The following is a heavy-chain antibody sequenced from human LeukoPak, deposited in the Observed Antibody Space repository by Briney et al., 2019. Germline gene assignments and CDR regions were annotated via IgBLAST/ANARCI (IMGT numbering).Heavy chain of an antibody. CDR3: ARPGDDSSGYSELTGDAFDI. Sequence: ASVKVSCKASGYTFTSYDINWVRQATGQGLEWMGWMNPNNGNTGYAQKFQGRVTMTRNTSISTAYMELSSLRSGDTAVYYCARPGDDSSGYSELTGDAFDIWGQGTMVTVSS. V-gene: IGHV1-8*01. J-gene: IGHJ3*02. D-gene: IGHD3-22*01. CDR1: GYTFTSYD. CDR2: MNPNNGNT.